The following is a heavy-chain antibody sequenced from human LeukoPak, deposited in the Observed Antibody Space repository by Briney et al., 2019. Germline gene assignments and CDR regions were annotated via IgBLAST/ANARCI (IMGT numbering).Heavy chain of an antibody. CDR1: GIIFSNYA. CDR2: ISGSGGST. Sequence: PAGSLRLSCAASGIIFSNYAMSWVRQAPGKGLEWVSAISGSGGSTYYADSVKGRFTISRDNSRNTLYLQMNSLRAEDTAVYYCAKDSVFITMIVVVITPLDAFDIWGQGTMVTVSS. CDR3: AKDSVFITMIVVVITPLDAFDI. J-gene: IGHJ3*02. V-gene: IGHV3-23*01. D-gene: IGHD3-22*01.